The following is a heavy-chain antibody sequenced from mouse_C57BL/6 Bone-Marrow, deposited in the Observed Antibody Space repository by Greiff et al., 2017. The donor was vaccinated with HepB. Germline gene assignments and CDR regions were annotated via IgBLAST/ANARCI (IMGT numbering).Heavy chain of an antibody. J-gene: IGHJ2*01. V-gene: IGHV1-54*01. CDR2: INPGSGGT. Sequence: VKLMESGAELVRPGTSVKVSCKASGYAFTNYLIEWVKQRPGQGLEWIGVINPGSGGTNYNEKFKGKATLTADKSSSTAYMQLSSLTSEDSAVYFCARCEITTVDYWGQGTTLSVSS. CDR1: GYAFTNYL. CDR3: ARCEITTVDY. D-gene: IGHD1-1*01.